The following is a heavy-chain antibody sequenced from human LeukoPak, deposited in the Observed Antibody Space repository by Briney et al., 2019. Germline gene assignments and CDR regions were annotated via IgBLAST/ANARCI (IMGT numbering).Heavy chain of an antibody. CDR3: ARPSRGMVPDY. CDR2: NYPGDSDT. Sequence: GESLKISCKGSGYSFTSYWIGWVRQMPGKGLEWRGINYPGDSDTRYSPSFQGQVTISAHKSISTAYLQWSSLKASDTAMYYCARPSRGMVPDYWGQGTLVTVSS. V-gene: IGHV5-51*01. J-gene: IGHJ4*02. CDR1: GYSFTSYW. D-gene: IGHD3-10*01.